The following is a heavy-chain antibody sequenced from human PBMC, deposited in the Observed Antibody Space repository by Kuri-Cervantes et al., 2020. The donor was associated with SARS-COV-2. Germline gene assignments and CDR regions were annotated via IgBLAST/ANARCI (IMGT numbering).Heavy chain of an antibody. CDR1: GGSISSGGYY. J-gene: IGHJ4*02. CDR2: IYYDGRP. Sequence: SETLSLTCTVSGGSISSGGYYRGWIRQPPGKGLEFIGTIYYDGRPYYNTSLKSRVTISVDTSKNQFSLKLSSVTAADTAVYYCARHDYCGQGTLVTVSS. CDR3: ARHDY. V-gene: IGHV4-39*01.